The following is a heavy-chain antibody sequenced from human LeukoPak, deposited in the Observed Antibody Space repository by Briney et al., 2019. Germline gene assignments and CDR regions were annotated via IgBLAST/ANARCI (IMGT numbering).Heavy chain of an antibody. CDR2: IYTSGST. D-gene: IGHD3-10*01. CDR1: GGSISSYY. CDR3: ARGDNMVRGADHYYYYYMDV. Sequence: PSETLSLTCTVSGGSISSYYWSWIRQPAGKGLEWIGRIYTSGSTNYNPSLKSRVTMSVDTSKNQFSLKLSSVTAADTAVYYCARGDNMVRGADHYYYYYMDVWGKGTTVTVSS. V-gene: IGHV4-4*07. J-gene: IGHJ6*03.